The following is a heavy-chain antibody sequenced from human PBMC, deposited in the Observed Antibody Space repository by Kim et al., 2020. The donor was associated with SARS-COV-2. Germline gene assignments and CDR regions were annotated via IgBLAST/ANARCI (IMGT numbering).Heavy chain of an antibody. CDR1: GFTFSSYA. V-gene: IGHV3-30*04. J-gene: IGHJ6*02. CDR3: ARGKTVGATRNYYYGMDV. D-gene: IGHD1-26*01. CDR2: ISYDGSNK. Sequence: GGSLRLSCAASGFTFSSYAMHWVRQAPGKGLEWVAVISYDGSNKYYADSVKGRFTISRDNSKNTLYLQMNSLRAEDTAVYYCARGKTVGATRNYYYGMDVWGQGTTVTVSS.